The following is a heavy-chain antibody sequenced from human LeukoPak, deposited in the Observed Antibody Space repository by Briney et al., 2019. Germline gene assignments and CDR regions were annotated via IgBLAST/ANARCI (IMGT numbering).Heavy chain of an antibody. V-gene: IGHV3-23*01. D-gene: IGHD2-15*01. J-gene: IGHJ4*02. CDR2: ISGSGGTK. Sequence: GGSLRLSCAASGFTFSSYATSWVRQAPGKGLEWVSAISGSGGTKYYADAVKGRFTISRDNPKNTLYLQMNSLRAEDTAVYYCAKDPKYCSGGSCYDNWGQGTLVTVSS. CDR1: GFTFSSYA. CDR3: AKDPKYCSGGSCYDN.